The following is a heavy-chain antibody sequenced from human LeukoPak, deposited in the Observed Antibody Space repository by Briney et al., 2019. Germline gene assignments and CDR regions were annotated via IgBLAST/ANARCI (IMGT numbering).Heavy chain of an antibody. CDR1: GFTFSHYA. Sequence: SGGSLRLCCSAHGFTFSHYAMHWVRQAPGKGLEYVSAISSNGGSIYYANSVKGRFTISRDNSKNTLYLQMGSLRAEDMGVYYCARDSITVSVGAFDIWGQGTMVIVSS. D-gene: IGHD2-2*01. CDR3: ARDSITVSVGAFDI. CDR2: ISSNGGSI. V-gene: IGHV3-64*01. J-gene: IGHJ3*02.